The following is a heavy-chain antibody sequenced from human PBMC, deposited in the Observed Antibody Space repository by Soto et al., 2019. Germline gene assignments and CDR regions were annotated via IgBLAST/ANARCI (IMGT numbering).Heavy chain of an antibody. CDR1: GFTFSSYW. J-gene: IGHJ4*02. CDR2: IKQDGSEK. V-gene: IGHV3-7*01. D-gene: IGHD6-19*01. Sequence: GGSLRLSCAASGFTFSSYWMSWVRQAPGKGLEWVANIKQDGSEKYYVDSVKGRFTISRDNAKNSLYLQMNSLRAEDTAVYYCARALGGSGWALLYYWGQGTLVTVSS. CDR3: ARALGGSGWALLYY.